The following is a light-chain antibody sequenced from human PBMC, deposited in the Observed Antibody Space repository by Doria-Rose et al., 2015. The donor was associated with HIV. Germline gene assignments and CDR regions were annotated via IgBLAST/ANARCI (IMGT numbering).Light chain of an antibody. J-gene: IGKJ1*01. CDR1: QPVSTY. CDR3: QQTYSSPPWT. Sequence: CRARQPVSTYLTWFQQEPGTAPNLLIYAASRLQSGVPSRFSGSGSGTDFTLTISGLQPGDFTTYYCQQTYSSPPWTFGQGTKVEMK. CDR2: AAS. V-gene: IGKV1-39*01.